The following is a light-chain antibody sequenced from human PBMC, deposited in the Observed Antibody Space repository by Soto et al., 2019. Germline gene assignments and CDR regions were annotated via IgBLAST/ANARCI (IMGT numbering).Light chain of an antibody. J-gene: IGKJ5*01. Sequence: EIQVTQSPSFLSASVGDRVTITCRATQGISSYLAWYQQKPGKAPNLLIYAASTLQSGVPSRFSGSGSGTEFTLTISSLQPEDFATYYCQQLNSYPLTFGQGTRLEI. CDR3: QQLNSYPLT. V-gene: IGKV1-9*01. CDR1: QGISSY. CDR2: AAS.